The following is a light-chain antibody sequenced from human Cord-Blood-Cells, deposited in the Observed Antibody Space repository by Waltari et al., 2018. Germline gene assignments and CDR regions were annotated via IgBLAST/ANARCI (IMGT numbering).Light chain of an antibody. V-gene: IGKV3-20*01. CDR3: QQYGSSRYT. Sequence: EIVLPQSPGTLSLSPGERATLSCRASQSVSSSYLAWYQQKPGQAPRLHIYVASSRATGIPDRFSGSGSGTDFTLTISRLEPEDFALYYCQQYGSSRYTFGQGTKLEIK. CDR2: VAS. J-gene: IGKJ2*01. CDR1: QSVSSSY.